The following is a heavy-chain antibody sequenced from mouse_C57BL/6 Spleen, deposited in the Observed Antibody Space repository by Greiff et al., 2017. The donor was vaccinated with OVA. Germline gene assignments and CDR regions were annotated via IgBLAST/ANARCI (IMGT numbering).Heavy chain of an antibody. J-gene: IGHJ1*03. CDR2: ISDGGSYT. Sequence: EVMLVESGGGLVKPGGSLKLSCAASGFTFSSYAMSWVRQTPEKRLEWVATISDGGSYTYYPDNVQGRFTISRDKAKNNLYLQISHLKSEDTAMYYCAREGARGYFDVWGTGTTVTVSS. CDR3: AREGARGYFDV. CDR1: GFTFSSYA. D-gene: IGHD3-1*01. V-gene: IGHV5-4*01.